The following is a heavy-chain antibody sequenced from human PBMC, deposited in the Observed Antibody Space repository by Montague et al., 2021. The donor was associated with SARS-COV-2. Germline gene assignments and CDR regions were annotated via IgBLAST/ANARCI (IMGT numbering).Heavy chain of an antibody. CDR2: ISTSAYTT. CDR1: GFTFSNYD. CDR3: TRDYRSIVGDGLDI. V-gene: IGHV3-48*03. Sequence: SLRLSCAASGFTFSNYDMNWVRQAPGKGPEWISYISTSAYTTSYAGPVKGRFTISRGNGKNSLYPQMNSPRVEGTAVYYCTRDYRSIVGDGLDIWGQGTKVTVSS. J-gene: IGHJ3*02. D-gene: IGHD3-16*02.